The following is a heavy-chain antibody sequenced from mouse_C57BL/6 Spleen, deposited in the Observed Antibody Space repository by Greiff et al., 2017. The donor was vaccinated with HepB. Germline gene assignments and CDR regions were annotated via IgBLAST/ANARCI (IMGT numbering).Heavy chain of an antibody. D-gene: IGHD2-3*01. CDR3: TRAGGYFYWYFDV. J-gene: IGHJ1*03. CDR2: ISSGGDYI. CDR1: GFTFSSYA. V-gene: IGHV5-9-1*02. Sequence: EVQLQESGEGLVKPGGSLKLSCAASGFTFSSYAMSWVRQTPEKRLEWVAYISSGGDYIYYADTVKGRFTISRDNARNTLYLQMSSLKSEDTAMYYCTRAGGYFYWYFDVWGTGTTVTVSS.